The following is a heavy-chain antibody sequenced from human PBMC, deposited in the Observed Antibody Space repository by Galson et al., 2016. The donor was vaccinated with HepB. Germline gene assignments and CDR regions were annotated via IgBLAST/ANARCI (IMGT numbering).Heavy chain of an antibody. Sequence: SLRLSCAASGFTFRTHTMHWVRQAPGKGLEWVAVISDDGGNKFYSDSVKGRFTISRDNSKNTLDLQMNSLRVEDTALYFCARQGYYESGGNFYYNLDSWGQGILVTVSS. CDR1: GFTFRTHT. CDR3: ARQGYYESGGNFYYNLDS. CDR2: ISDDGGNK. V-gene: IGHV3-30*04. D-gene: IGHD3-22*01. J-gene: IGHJ4*02.